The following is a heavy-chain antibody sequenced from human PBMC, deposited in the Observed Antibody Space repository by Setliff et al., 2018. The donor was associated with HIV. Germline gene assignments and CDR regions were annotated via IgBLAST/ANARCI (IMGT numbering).Heavy chain of an antibody. J-gene: IGHJ6*03. Sequence: GGSLRLSCAASGFTFFDYALNWVRQAPGKGLEWVSSISSSGSYIYYADSVKGRFTISRDNAKKSLYLQMNSLRAEDTAVYYCARGRKRDGYNFHYYYMDVWDKGTTVTVSS. CDR2: ISSSGSYI. CDR1: GFTFFDYA. V-gene: IGHV3-21*04. D-gene: IGHD5-12*01. CDR3: ARGRKRDGYNFHYYYMDV.